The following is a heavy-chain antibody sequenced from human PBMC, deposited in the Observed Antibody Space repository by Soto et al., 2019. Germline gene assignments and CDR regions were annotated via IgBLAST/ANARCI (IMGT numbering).Heavy chain of an antibody. V-gene: IGHV5-10-1*01. D-gene: IGHD6-13*01. J-gene: IGHJ4*02. Sequence: GESLKISCKGSGYGFTTDWIIWVRQMPGKGLEWMGRIDPSDSYTNYSPSLQGHVTISRDNAKNSLYLQMNSLRAEDTAVYYCARLNFSTTWYKSPFNYWGQGTLVTVSS. CDR2: IDPSDSYT. CDR3: ARLNFSTTWYKSPFNY. CDR1: GYGFTTDW.